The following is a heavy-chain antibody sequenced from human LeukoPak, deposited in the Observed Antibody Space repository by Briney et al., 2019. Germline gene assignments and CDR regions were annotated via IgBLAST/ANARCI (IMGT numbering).Heavy chain of an antibody. J-gene: IGHJ4*02. D-gene: IGHD3-10*01. CDR3: ARRQGPAKNYGSWGYFDY. V-gene: IGHV4-39*07. CDR1: GGSISSNTYY. Sequence: SETLSLTCTVSGGSISSNTYYWGWIRQPPGKGLEWIGEIKHSGSTHYNPSLRSRVSISLDTSKDQFSLKLSSVTAADTAVYYCARRQGPAKNYGSWGYFDYWGQGTLVTVSS. CDR2: IKHSGST.